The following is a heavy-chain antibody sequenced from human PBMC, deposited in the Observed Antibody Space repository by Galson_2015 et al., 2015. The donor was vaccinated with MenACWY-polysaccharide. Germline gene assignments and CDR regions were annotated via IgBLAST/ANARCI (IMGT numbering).Heavy chain of an antibody. Sequence: SVKVSCKASGHTFTSNSINWVRQAPGQGLEWMGWIYTNTGNPTYAQAFTGRFVFSLDTSVTTAYLQIDSLKAEDTAVYFCASAPRNTSFNEKVALSRHKGFDSWGHGTLVTVSS. J-gene: IGHJ4*01. V-gene: IGHV7-4-1*01. D-gene: IGHD2-15*01. CDR3: ASAPRNTSFNEKVALSRHKGFDS. CDR1: GHTFTSNS. CDR2: IYTNTGNP.